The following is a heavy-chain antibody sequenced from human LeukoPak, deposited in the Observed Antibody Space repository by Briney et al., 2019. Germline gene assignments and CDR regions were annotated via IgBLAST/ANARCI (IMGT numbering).Heavy chain of an antibody. V-gene: IGHV3-30*18. CDR3: AKDAYYYDSSADMVAYAFDI. CDR1: GFTFSSYG. J-gene: IGHJ3*02. D-gene: IGHD3-22*01. CDR2: ISYDGSNK. Sequence: GGSLRLSCAASGFTFSSYGMHWVRQAPGKGLEWVAVISYDGSNKYYADSVKGRFTISRDNSKNTLYLQMNSLRAEDTAVYHCAKDAYYYDSSADMVAYAFDIWGQGTMVTVSS.